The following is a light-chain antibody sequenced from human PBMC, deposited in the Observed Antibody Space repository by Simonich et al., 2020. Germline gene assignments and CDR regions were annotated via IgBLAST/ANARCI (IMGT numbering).Light chain of an antibody. CDR1: QSISSW. V-gene: IGKV1-5*03. CDR2: KAS. CDR3: QQYNSYSPSYT. Sequence: DIQMTQSPSTLSASVGDRVTITCRASQSISSWLAWYQQKPGKAPKLLIYKASSLENGVTSRFSGSRSGTEFTLTISSLQPDDFATYYCQQYNSYSPSYTFGPGTKVDIK. J-gene: IGKJ3*01.